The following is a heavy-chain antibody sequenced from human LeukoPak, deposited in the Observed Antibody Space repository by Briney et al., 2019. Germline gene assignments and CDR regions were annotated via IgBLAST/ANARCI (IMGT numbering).Heavy chain of an antibody. CDR3: VGIQPWSNFYYYMDV. J-gene: IGHJ6*03. Sequence: PSETLSLTCTVSGGSISSGSYYWSWIRQPAGKGLEWIGRIYSSGSTNYNPSLKSRVTISVDKSKNQFSLKVNSVIAADTAVYYCVGIQPWSNFYYYMDVWGKGTTVTVSS. CDR1: GGSISSGSYY. V-gene: IGHV4-61*02. D-gene: IGHD5-18*01. CDR2: IYSSGST.